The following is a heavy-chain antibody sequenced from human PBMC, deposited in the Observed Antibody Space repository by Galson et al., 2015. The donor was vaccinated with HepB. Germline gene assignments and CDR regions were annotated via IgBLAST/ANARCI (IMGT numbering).Heavy chain of an antibody. D-gene: IGHD4-17*01. CDR1: GGSISSGGYS. Sequence: QVQLQESGPGLVKPSETLSLTCAVSGGSISSGGYSWSWIRRPPGKGLEWIGHIYHSGSTYYNPSLKSRVTISVDRSKNQFSLKLSSVTAADTAVYYCARGGYGDWNFDYWGQGTLVTVSS. V-gene: IGHV4-30-2*01. J-gene: IGHJ4*02. CDR2: IYHSGST. CDR3: ARGGYGDWNFDY.